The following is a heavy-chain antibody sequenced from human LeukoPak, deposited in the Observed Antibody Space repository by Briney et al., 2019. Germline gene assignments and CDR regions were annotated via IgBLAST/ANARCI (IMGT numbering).Heavy chain of an antibody. CDR3: VTYYVNGGGRGP. J-gene: IGHJ5*02. CDR1: GASFSSGDYH. V-gene: IGHV4-61*08. D-gene: IGHD3-16*01. Sequence: SETLSLTCTVSGASFSSGDYHWSWVRQAPGKGLEWIGHNGDPSYNPALKSRVVISIDTSRNQFSLRLNIVTAADTATDFCVTYYVNGGGRGPWGPGALVTVSS. CDR2: HNGDP.